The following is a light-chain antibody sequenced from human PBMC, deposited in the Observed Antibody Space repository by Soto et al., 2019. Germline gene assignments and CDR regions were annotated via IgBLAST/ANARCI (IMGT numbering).Light chain of an antibody. V-gene: IGLV2-14*03. CDR3: SSYTRNNPWM. Sequence: QSALTQPASVSGYPGQSITISCTGSSSDVGDYNYVSWYQQHPNKAPKLMIYDVSNRPSGVSHRFSGSKSGNTASLTISGLQAEDEADYYCSSYTRNNPWMFGGGTKLTVL. CDR2: DVS. J-gene: IGLJ3*02. CDR1: SSDVGDYNY.